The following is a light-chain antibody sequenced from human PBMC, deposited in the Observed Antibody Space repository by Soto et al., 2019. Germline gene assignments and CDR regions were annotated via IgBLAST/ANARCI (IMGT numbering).Light chain of an antibody. CDR2: EGS. Sequence: QAVVTQPASVSGSPGQSITISCTGTSSDVGSYNLVSWYQQHPGKAPKLMIYEGSKRPSGVSNRFSGSKSGNTASLTISGLQAEDEADYYCSSYTSSSTPVVFGGGTKLTVL. J-gene: IGLJ2*01. V-gene: IGLV2-14*02. CDR3: SSYTSSSTPVV. CDR1: SSDVGSYNL.